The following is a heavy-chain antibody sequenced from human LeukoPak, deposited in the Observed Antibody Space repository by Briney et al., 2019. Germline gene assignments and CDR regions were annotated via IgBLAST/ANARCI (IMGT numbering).Heavy chain of an antibody. CDR2: FYYSGST. Sequence: PSETLSLTCTVSGGSISSSSYYWGWIRQPPGKGLEWIGSFYYSGSTYYNPSLKSRVTISVDTSKNQFSLKLSSVTAADTAVYYCARLGATTEVDYWGQGTLVTVSS. CDR1: GGSISSSSYY. CDR3: ARLGATTEVDY. J-gene: IGHJ4*02. D-gene: IGHD1-26*01. V-gene: IGHV4-39*01.